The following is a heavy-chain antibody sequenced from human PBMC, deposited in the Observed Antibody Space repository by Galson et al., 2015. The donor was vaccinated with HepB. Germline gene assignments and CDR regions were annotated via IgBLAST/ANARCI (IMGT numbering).Heavy chain of an antibody. J-gene: IGHJ4*02. CDR2: IRYDGDNK. Sequence: SLRLSCAVSGFTFSSYAMHWVRQAPGKGLEWVAFIRYDGDNKLYADSVKGRFAISRDNSKNTLYLQLNSLGAEDTAVYYCAKDTGYSSGWYYFDHWGQGTLVTVSS. CDR3: AKDTGYSSGWYYFDH. CDR1: GFTFSSYA. D-gene: IGHD6-19*01. V-gene: IGHV3-30*02.